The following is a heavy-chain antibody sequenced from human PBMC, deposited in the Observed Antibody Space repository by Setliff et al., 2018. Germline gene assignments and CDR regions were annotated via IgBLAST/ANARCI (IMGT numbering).Heavy chain of an antibody. Sequence: PGGSLRLSCAASGFTLSSYSMNWVRQAPGKGLEWVSYISSSSSTIYYADSVKGRFTISRDNAKNSLYLQMNSLRAEDTAVYYCASLAYCGGDCYGDAFDIWGQGTMVTVS. J-gene: IGHJ3*02. CDR2: ISSSSSTI. CDR1: GFTLSSYS. D-gene: IGHD2-21*02. V-gene: IGHV3-48*01. CDR3: ASLAYCGGDCYGDAFDI.